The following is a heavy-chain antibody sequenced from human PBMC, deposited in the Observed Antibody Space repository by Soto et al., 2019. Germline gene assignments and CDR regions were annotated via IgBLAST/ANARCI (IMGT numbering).Heavy chain of an antibody. CDR1: GFTFSSYE. CDR2: ISSSGSTI. CDR3: ARQGYYDTSRLGSATFDY. V-gene: IGHV3-48*03. Sequence: GGSLRLSCAPSGFTFSSYEMNWVRQAPGKGQEWVSYISSSGSTIYYADSVKGRFTISRDNAKNSLYLQMNSLRAEDTAVYYCARQGYYDTSRLGSATFDYWGQGTLVTVSS. D-gene: IGHD3-22*01. J-gene: IGHJ4*02.